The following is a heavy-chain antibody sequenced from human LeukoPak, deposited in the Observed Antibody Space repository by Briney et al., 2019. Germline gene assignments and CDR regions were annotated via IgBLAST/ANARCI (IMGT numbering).Heavy chain of an antibody. J-gene: IGHJ4*02. V-gene: IGHV4-30-4*01. Sequence: SETLSLTCTVSGGSISSGDYYWRWIRQPPGKGREWIGYIYYSGSTYYNPSVKSRVTISVDTSKNQFSLKLSSVTAADTAVYYCARDDTVLRYFDYWGQGTLVTVSS. CDR1: GGSISSGDYY. CDR3: ARDDTVLRYFDY. CDR2: IYYSGST. D-gene: IGHD3-9*01.